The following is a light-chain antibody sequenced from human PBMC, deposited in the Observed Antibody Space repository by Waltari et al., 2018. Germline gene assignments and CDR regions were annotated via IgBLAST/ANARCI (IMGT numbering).Light chain of an antibody. V-gene: IGKV1D-13*01. Sequence: AIQLTQSSPSLSASVGDRVTIACRASQAISSSLVWYQQKPGKAPKRLIYDASTLENWVPSRFSGSGSGTDFTLTISSLQPEDFSTYHCQQFYNYPPTFGQGTRLEIK. CDR3: QQFYNYPPT. CDR2: DAS. CDR1: QAISSS. J-gene: IGKJ5*01.